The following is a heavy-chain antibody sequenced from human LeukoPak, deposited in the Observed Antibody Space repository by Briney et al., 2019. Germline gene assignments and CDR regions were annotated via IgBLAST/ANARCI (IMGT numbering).Heavy chain of an antibody. Sequence: SVNVSCKASGGTFSSYAISWVRQAPGQGLEWMGGIIPIFGTANYAQKFQGRVTITADESTSTAYMELSSLRSEDTAVYYCARGPVYYYYMDVWGKGTTVTVSS. CDR2: IIPIFGTA. J-gene: IGHJ6*03. V-gene: IGHV1-69*01. CDR3: ARGPVYYYYMDV. D-gene: IGHD4-11*01. CDR1: GGTFSSYA.